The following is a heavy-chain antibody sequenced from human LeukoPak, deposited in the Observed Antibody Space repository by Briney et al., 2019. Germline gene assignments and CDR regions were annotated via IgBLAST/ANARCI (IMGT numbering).Heavy chain of an antibody. J-gene: IGHJ6*03. CDR3: ARDHYDFWSGYPPSYMDV. D-gene: IGHD3-3*01. Sequence: PGGSLRLSCAASGFTFSSYSMNWVRQAPGKGLKWVSYISSSSSTIYYADSVKGRFTISRDNAKNSLYLQMNSLRAEDTAVYYCARDHYDFWSGYPPSYMDVWGKGTTVTVSS. V-gene: IGHV3-48*01. CDR2: ISSSSSTI. CDR1: GFTFSSYS.